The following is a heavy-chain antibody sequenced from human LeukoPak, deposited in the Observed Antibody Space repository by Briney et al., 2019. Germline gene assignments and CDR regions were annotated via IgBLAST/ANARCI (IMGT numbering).Heavy chain of an antibody. D-gene: IGHD5-24*01. V-gene: IGHV4-59*01. Sequence: KASETLSLTCTVSGVSIGRYYWSWIRQTPGKGLQWIAYIFFSGTIKYNPSLESRVTISVDTSKNQFSLDLTSVTAADTALYYCARGGDGYNYVDYWGPGTLVTVSS. J-gene: IGHJ4*02. CDR1: GVSIGRYY. CDR2: IFFSGTI. CDR3: ARGGDGYNYVDY.